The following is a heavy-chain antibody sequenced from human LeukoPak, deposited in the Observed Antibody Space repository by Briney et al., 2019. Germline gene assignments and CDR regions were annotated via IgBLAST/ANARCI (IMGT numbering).Heavy chain of an antibody. CDR1: GGSISSSSYY. V-gene: IGHV4-39*07. Sequence: SETLSLTCTVSGGSISSSSYYWGWIRQPPGKGLEWIGSIYYSGSTYYNPSLKSRVTISVDTSKNQFSLKLSSVTAADTAVYYCARVGDSSGPKPYYFDYWGQGTLVTVSS. CDR2: IYYSGST. J-gene: IGHJ4*02. CDR3: ARVGDSSGPKPYYFDY. D-gene: IGHD3-22*01.